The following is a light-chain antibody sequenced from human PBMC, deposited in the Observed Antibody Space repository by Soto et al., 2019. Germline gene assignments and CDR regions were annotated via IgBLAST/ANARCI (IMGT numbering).Light chain of an antibody. CDR3: MQPLEAPWT. CDR1: QSLLHSQGFQY. Sequence: DIVMTQSPLSLPVTPGEPASISCRSSQSLLHSQGFQYLDWYLQKPGQSPQLLIYLGFNRASGVPDRFSGSGSGTDFTLKISRVEAEDVGIYFCMQPLEAPWTFGQGTKVDIK. CDR2: LGF. V-gene: IGKV2-28*01. J-gene: IGKJ1*01.